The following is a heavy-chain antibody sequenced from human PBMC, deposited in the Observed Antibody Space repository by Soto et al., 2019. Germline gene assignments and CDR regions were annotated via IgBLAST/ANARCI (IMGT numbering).Heavy chain of an antibody. CDR3: ARHGSY. CDR2: IYFSGKT. Sequence: SESLSLTCTVSVVPISSSSYYWGWIRQTPGKGLEWIGTIYFSGKTYYNPSLKSRLTISVDRSKNQLALNLTSVTAADTAVYYCARHGSYWGPGTLVTVSS. J-gene: IGHJ4*02. V-gene: IGHV4-39*01. CDR1: VVPISSSSYY.